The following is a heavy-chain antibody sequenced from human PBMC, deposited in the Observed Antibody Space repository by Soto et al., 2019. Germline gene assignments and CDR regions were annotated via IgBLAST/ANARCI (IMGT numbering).Heavy chain of an antibody. CDR3: AGRWDGTTCRGHFDY. CDR2: IIPIFGTA. V-gene: IGHV1-69*06. CDR1: GGTFNNYV. Sequence: QVQLVQSGAEVKKPGSSVKVSCRASGGTFNNYVINWVRQAPGQGLEWMAGIIPIFGTANYAQKFQGRVTITAEKSTSTAYMELTSLRAEDTALYYCAGRWDGTTCRGHFDYWGQGTLVTVSS. D-gene: IGHD2-2*01. J-gene: IGHJ4*02.